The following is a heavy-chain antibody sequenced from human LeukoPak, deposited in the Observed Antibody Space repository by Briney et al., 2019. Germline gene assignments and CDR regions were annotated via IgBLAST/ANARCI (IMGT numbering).Heavy chain of an antibody. J-gene: IGHJ3*02. CDR2: IYPGDSDT. CDR3: ARWGGTTDLEDAFDI. D-gene: IGHD3-16*01. CDR1: GYSFTNYW. Sequence: GESLKISCKGSGYSFTNYWIGWVRQMPGKGLEWMGIIYPGDSDTRYSPSFQGQVTISADKSISTAYLQWSSLKASDTAIYYCARWGGTTDLEDAFDIWGQGTMVTVSS. V-gene: IGHV5-51*01.